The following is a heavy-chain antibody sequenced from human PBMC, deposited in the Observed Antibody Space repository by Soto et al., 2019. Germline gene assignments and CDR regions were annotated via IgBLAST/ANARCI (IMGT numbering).Heavy chain of an antibody. V-gene: IGHV4-59*01. CDR1: GGSISSYY. CDR2: IYYSGST. J-gene: IGHJ6*02. CDR3: ARVATAAVWDYYGMDV. Sequence: ASETLSLTCTVSGGSISSYYWSWIRQPPGKGLEWIGYIYYSGSTNYNPSLKSRVTISVDTSKNQFSLKLSSVTAADTAVYYCARVATAAVWDYYGMDVWGQGTTVTVSS. D-gene: IGHD6-13*01.